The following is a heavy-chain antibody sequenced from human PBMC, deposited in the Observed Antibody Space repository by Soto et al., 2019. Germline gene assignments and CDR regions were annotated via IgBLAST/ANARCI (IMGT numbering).Heavy chain of an antibody. J-gene: IGHJ3*02. D-gene: IGHD4-17*01. CDR3: AAAETTVGFDI. CDR2: IVVGSGNT. V-gene: IGHV1-58*01. Sequence: QMQLVQSGPEVKKPGTSVKVSCKASGFTFTSSAVQWVRQARGQRLEWIGWIVVGSGNTNYAQKFQERVTITRDMSTSTAYMELSSLRSEVTAVYYCAAAETTVGFDIWGQGTMVTVSS. CDR1: GFTFTSSA.